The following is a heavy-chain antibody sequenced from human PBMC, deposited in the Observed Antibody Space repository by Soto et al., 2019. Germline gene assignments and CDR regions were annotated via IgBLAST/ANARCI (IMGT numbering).Heavy chain of an antibody. CDR3: AKGRRPSYSSSSVDY. Sequence: SCKASGYTFSSYGMHWVRQAPGKGLEWVAVISYDGSNKYYADSVKGRFTISRDNSKNTLYLQMNSLRAEDTAVYYCAKGRRPSYSSSSVDYWGQGTLVTVSS. J-gene: IGHJ4*02. CDR1: GYTFSSYG. D-gene: IGHD6-6*01. V-gene: IGHV3-30*18. CDR2: ISYDGSNK.